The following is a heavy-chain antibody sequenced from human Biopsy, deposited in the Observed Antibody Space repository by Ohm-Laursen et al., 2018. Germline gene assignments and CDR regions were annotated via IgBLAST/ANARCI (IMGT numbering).Heavy chain of an antibody. D-gene: IGHD3-9*01. CDR1: GASVKTSGYF. CDR2: ISYNERT. V-gene: IGHV4-31*03. Sequence: SQTLSLTCSVSGASVKTSGYFWAWIRQRPGKGLEWIGYISYNERTHYNPSLTSRLAISFDTSNNRISLQLRSVSVADTAVYYCVREPKTGTAEAWYFDLWGRGTLATVSS. CDR3: VREPKTGTAEAWYFDL. J-gene: IGHJ2*01.